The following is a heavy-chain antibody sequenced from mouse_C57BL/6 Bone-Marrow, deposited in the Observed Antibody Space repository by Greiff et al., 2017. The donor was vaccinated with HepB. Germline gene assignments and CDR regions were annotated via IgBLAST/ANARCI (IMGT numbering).Heavy chain of an antibody. J-gene: IGHJ4*01. CDR2: ISSGSSTI. D-gene: IGHD1-1*01. CDR1: GFTFSDYG. V-gene: IGHV5-17*01. CDR3: ARRFLFIDAMDY. Sequence: DVKLVESGGGLVKPGGSLKLSCAASGFTFSDYGMHWVRQAPEKGLEWVAYISSGSSTIYYADTVKGRFTISRDNAKNTLFLQMTSLRSEDTAMYYCARRFLFIDAMDYWGQGTSVTVSS.